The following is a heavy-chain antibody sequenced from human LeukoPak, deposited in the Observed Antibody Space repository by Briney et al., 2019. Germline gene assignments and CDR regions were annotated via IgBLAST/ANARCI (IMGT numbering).Heavy chain of an antibody. CDR1: GFTFSSYW. CDR2: IKYDASEK. V-gene: IGHV3-7*04. J-gene: IGHJ4*02. D-gene: IGHD1-14*01. CDR3: AKDIEPPGLFLDS. Sequence: GGSLRLSWAASGFTFSSYWMTWVRQTPGKGLEWVANIKYDASEKDYLDSVKGRFTISRDNAKNSLYLPMNSLRAEDTAVYHCAKDIEPPGLFLDSWGRGTLVTVSS.